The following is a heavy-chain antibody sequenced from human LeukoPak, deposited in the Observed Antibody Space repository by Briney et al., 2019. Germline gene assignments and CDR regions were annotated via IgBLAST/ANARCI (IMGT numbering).Heavy chain of an antibody. D-gene: IGHD1-26*01. CDR3: TTDLSGSYCPFDY. CDR1: GFTFRNAW. CDR2: IRSNTDGRST. V-gene: IGHV3-15*01. J-gene: IGHJ4*02. Sequence: GGSVRLSCAGSGFTFRNAWMSWVRQAPGKGREWVGRIRSNTDGRSTDYAAHVKGRFAISRDDSKNTLYLQMNSLKTEDTAVYYCTTDLSGSYCPFDYWGQGTLVTVSS.